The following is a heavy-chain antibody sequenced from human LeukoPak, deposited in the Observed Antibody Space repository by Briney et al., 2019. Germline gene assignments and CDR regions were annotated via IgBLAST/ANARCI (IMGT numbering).Heavy chain of an antibody. CDR2: ISGGGGST. Sequence: GGSLRLSCAASAFTLSSYVMNWVRHAPGKGLEWVSVISGGGGSTYYADSVKGRFTISRDNSKNTLFLQMNSLRAEDTAVYYCAKGGYCSSTSCYVGWFDPWGQGTLVTVSS. D-gene: IGHD2-2*01. J-gene: IGHJ5*02. CDR1: AFTLSSYV. CDR3: AKGGYCSSTSCYVGWFDP. V-gene: IGHV3-23*01.